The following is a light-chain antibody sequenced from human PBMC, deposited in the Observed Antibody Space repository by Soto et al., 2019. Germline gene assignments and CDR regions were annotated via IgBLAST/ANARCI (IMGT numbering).Light chain of an antibody. CDR1: QTICTY. V-gene: IGKV3-11*01. Sequence: EVVLTQSPASLSLSPGERATLSCRASQTICTYLAWYQQKPGQTPRRLIYDASNRATGIPARFSGSGSGTDFTLTISSLEPEDVGIYYCQQRSNWPPTWAFGQGTRVEIK. CDR3: QQRSNWPPTWA. CDR2: DAS. J-gene: IGKJ1*01.